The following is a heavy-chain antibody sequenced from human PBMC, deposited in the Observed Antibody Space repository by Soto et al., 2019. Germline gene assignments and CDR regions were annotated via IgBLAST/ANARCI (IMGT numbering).Heavy chain of an antibody. CDR2: FGTSGGGT. Sequence: EVQLLESGGGLVQPGGSLRLSCAASGFIFSNYDMSWVRLAPGKGLEWVPVFGTSGGGTYYADPVKGRFTISRDNSKNTVYLQMSSLRAEDTALYMCVRHAKLTSVTANVGYYYGLDIWGPGTTVTISS. V-gene: IGHV3-23*01. CDR1: GFIFSNYD. J-gene: IGHJ6*02. CDR3: VRHAKLTSVTANVGYYYGLDI. D-gene: IGHD4-4*01.